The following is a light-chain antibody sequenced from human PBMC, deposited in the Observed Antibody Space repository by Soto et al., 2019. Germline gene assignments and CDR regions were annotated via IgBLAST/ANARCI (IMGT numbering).Light chain of an antibody. Sequence: DIVLTQSPLSLPVTPGEPASISCRSSQSLLHSNGNIYLDWYLQKPGQSPQLLIYLGSIRASGVPDRFSSSGPGTDVILKINRVGAEDVGVCYCLQAIQAPLTFGVGTKV. CDR2: LGS. CDR1: QSLLHSNGNIY. V-gene: IGKV2-28*01. CDR3: LQAIQAPLT. J-gene: IGKJ4*02.